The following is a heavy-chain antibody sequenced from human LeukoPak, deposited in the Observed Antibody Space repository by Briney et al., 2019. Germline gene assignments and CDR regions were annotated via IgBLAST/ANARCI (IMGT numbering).Heavy chain of an antibody. CDR2: ISSSGSTI. V-gene: IGHV3-48*03. D-gene: IGHD5-12*01. CDR1: GFTFSSYE. J-gene: IGHJ5*02. CDR3: ARNAGYSGYVWFDP. Sequence: GGSLRLSCAASGFTFSSYEMNWVRQAPGKGLEWVSYISSSGSTIYYADSVKGRFTISRDNAMNSLYLQMNSLRAEDTAVYYCARNAGYSGYVWFDPWGQGTLVTVSS.